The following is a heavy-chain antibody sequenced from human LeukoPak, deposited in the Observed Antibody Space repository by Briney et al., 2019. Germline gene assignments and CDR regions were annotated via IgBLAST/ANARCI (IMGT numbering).Heavy chain of an antibody. Sequence: GRSLRLSRAASGFTFSSYGMHWVRQAPGKGLEWVAVISYDGSNKYYADSVKGRFTISRDNSKNTLYLQMNSLRAEDTAVYYCAKTVVRGVSRYGMDVWGQGTTVTVSS. CDR2: ISYDGSNK. D-gene: IGHD3-10*01. CDR3: AKTVVRGVSRYGMDV. J-gene: IGHJ6*02. V-gene: IGHV3-30*18. CDR1: GFTFSSYG.